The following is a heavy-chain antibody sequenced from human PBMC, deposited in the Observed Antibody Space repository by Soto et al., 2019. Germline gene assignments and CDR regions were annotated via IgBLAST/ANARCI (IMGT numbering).Heavy chain of an antibody. V-gene: IGHV4-4*07. CDR1: GGSISSYY. CDR3: ARDYYGSASYDKYYYYVMDF. J-gene: IGHJ6*02. Sequence: QVQLQESGPGLVKPSETLSLTCTVSGGSISSYYWSWIRQPAGKGLELIGRVYYSGDTNYNPSLESRVTMSADTSENQLSLELRSVTAADTAVYYCARDYYGSASYDKYYYYVMDFWGQGTTVTVSS. CDR2: VYYSGDT. D-gene: IGHD3-10*01.